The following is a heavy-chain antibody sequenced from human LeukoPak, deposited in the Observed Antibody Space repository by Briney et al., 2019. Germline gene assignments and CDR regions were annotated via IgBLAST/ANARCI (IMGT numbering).Heavy chain of an antibody. CDR1: GFTFSSYA. Sequence: GGSLRLSCAASGFTFSSYAMHWVRQAPGKGLEWVAVISYDGSNKYYADSVKGRFTISRDNSKNTLYLQMNSLRAEDTAVYYCAKVRYSYGYPTEEGPDWYFDLWGRGTLVTVSS. CDR2: ISYDGSNK. D-gene: IGHD5-18*01. J-gene: IGHJ2*01. CDR3: AKVRYSYGYPTEEGPDWYFDL. V-gene: IGHV3-30-3*01.